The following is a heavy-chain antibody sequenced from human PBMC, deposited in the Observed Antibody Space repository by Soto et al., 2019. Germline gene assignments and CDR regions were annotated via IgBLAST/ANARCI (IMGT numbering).Heavy chain of an antibody. D-gene: IGHD3-16*01. J-gene: IGHJ5*02. CDR2: IWYDGSNK. Sequence: GGSLRLSCAASGFTFSSYGMHWVRQAPGKGLEWVAIIWYDGSNKYYAESAKGRFTISRDNSKNTLTLQMNGLRTEDTAVYYCTIDNYGQKGDGYNWFDPWGQGTLVTVSS. CDR1: GFTFSSYG. CDR3: TIDNYGQKGDGYNWFDP. V-gene: IGHV3-30*02.